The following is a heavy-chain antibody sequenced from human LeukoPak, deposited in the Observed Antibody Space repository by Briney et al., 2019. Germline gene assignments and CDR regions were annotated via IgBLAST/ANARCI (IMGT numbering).Heavy chain of an antibody. V-gene: IGHV1-46*01. CDR2: INPSGGST. CDR3: ARVAGYCSGGSCRTYYYYGMDV. D-gene: IGHD2-15*01. J-gene: IGHJ6*02. Sequence: ASVKVSCKASGYTFTSYYMHWVRQAPGQGLEWMGIINPSGGSTSYAQKFQGRVTMTTDTSTSTAYMELRSLRSDDTAVYYCARVAGYCSGGSCRTYYYYGMDVWGQGTTVTVSS. CDR1: GYTFTSYY.